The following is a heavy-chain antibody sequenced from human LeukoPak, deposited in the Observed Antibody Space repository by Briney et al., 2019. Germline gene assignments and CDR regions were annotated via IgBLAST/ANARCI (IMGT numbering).Heavy chain of an antibody. V-gene: IGHV3-30-3*01. D-gene: IGHD3-3*01. CDR2: ISYDGSNK. CDR1: GFTFSDYY. Sequence: PGGSLRLSCAASGFTFSDYYMSWIRQAPGKGLEWVALISYDGSNKYYADSVKGRFTISRDNSKNTLYLQMNSLSPEDTAVYYCASDMSYSGYYIDYWGQGTLVTVSS. J-gene: IGHJ4*02. CDR3: ASDMSYSGYYIDY.